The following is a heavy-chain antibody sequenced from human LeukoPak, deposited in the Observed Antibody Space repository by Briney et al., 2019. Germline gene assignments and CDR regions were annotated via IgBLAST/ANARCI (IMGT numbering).Heavy chain of an antibody. CDR2: IWYDGSNK. D-gene: IGHD3-3*01. V-gene: IGHV3-33*01. CDR3: ARDRVRFLEWLFPDAFDI. Sequence: PGGSLRLSCAASGFTFSSYGMHWVRQAPGKGLEWVAVIWYDGSNKYYADSVKGRFTISRDNSKNTLYLQMNSLRAEDTAVYYCARDRVRFLEWLFPDAFDIWGQGTMVTVSS. J-gene: IGHJ3*02. CDR1: GFTFSSYG.